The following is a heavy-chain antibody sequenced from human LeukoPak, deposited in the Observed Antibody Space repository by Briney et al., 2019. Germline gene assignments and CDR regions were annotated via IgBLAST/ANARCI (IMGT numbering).Heavy chain of an antibody. V-gene: IGHV4-59*01. CDR1: GGSISSYY. CDR2: IYYSGST. Sequence: PSETLSLTCTVSGGSISSYYWSWIRQPPGKGLEWIGYIYYSGSTNYNPSLKSRVTISVDTSKNQFSLKLSSVTAADTAVYYCARDSRSWYENWFDPWGQGTLVTVSS. CDR3: ARDSRSWYENWFDP. D-gene: IGHD6-13*01. J-gene: IGHJ5*02.